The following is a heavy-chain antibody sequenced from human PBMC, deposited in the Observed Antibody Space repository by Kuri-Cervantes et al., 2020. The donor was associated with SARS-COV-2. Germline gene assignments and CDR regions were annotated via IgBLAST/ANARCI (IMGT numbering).Heavy chain of an antibody. CDR2: IYTSGST. CDR1: GGSISSYY. J-gene: IGHJ4*02. CDR3: ARLEVNAYNWNYAPYFDY. V-gene: IGHV4-4*07. D-gene: IGHD1-7*01. Sequence: GSLRLSCTVSGGSISSYYWSWIRQPAGKGLEWIGRIYTSGSTNYNPSLKSRVTMSVDTSKNQFSLKLSSVTAADTAVYYCARLEVNAYNWNYAPYFDYWGQGALVTVSS.